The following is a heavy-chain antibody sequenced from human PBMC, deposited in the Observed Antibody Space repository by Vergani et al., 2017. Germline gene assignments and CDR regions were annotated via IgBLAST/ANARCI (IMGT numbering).Heavy chain of an antibody. CDR1: GFNFGYYA. Sequence: VQLVESGGGVVQPGRSLRLSCAASGFNFGYYAMHWVRQAPGRGLEWVSAISGSGGSTYYADSVKGRFTISRDNSKNTLYLQMNSLRAEDTAVYYCAKDRWFDPWGQGTLVTVSS. J-gene: IGHJ5*02. CDR3: AKDRWFDP. CDR2: ISGSGGST. V-gene: IGHV3-23*04.